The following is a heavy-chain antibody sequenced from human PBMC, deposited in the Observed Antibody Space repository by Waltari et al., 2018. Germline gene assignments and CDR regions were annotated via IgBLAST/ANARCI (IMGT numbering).Heavy chain of an antibody. CDR2: INHSGST. CDR1: GGSFSGYY. J-gene: IGHJ4*02. V-gene: IGHV4-34*01. D-gene: IGHD3-3*01. Sequence: QVQLQQWGAGLLKPSETLSLTCAVYGGSFSGYYWSWIRQPPGKGLEWIGEINHSGSTNYNPSLKSRVTISVDTSKNQFSLKLSSVTAADTAVYYCARGRGTGFWSGYYSYYFEYWGQGTLVTVSS. CDR3: ARGRGTGFWSGYYSYYFEY.